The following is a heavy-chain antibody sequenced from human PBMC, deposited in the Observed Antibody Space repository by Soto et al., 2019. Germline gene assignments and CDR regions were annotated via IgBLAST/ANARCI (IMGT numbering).Heavy chain of an antibody. CDR3: ARLRQDY. Sequence: SETLSLTCAVYGGSFSGYYWSWIRQPPGKGLEWIGEINHSGSTNYNPSLKSRVTISVDTSKNQFSLKLSSVTAADTAVYYCARLRQDYWGQGTLVTVSS. CDR1: GGSFSGYY. V-gene: IGHV4-34*01. J-gene: IGHJ4*02. CDR2: INHSGST.